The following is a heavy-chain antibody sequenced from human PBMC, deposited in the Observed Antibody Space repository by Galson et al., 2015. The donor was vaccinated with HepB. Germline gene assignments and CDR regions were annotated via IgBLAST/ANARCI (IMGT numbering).Heavy chain of an antibody. D-gene: IGHD3-3*01. V-gene: IGHV1-18*01. CDR1: GYTFTNYG. CDR3: ARVESPVGATIFGVVLRNPDYYSYYYMDV. Sequence: SVKVSCKASGYTFTNYGIIWVRQAPGQGLEWMGWISAYNGNTNYAQKLQGRVTMTTDTSTSTAYMELRSLRSDDTAVYYCARVESPVGATIFGVVLRNPDYYSYYYMDVWGKGTTVTVSS. CDR2: ISAYNGNT. J-gene: IGHJ6*03.